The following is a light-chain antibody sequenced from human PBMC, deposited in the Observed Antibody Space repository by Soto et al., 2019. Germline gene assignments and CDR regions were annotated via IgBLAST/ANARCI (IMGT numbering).Light chain of an antibody. CDR1: QGISNY. V-gene: IGKV1-27*01. Sequence: DIQMTQSPSSLSASVGDRVNITCRASQGISNYLAWYQQKPGKVPKLLIYAASTLQSGVPSRFSGSGSGTDFTLTISSLQPEDVATYYCQKDNSAPLTFGGGTNVEIK. CDR3: QKDNSAPLT. CDR2: AAS. J-gene: IGKJ4*01.